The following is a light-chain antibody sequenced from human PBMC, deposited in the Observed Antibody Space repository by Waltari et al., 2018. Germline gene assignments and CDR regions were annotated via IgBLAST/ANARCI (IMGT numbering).Light chain of an antibody. Sequence: DIQMTQSPSTLSASVGDRVTITCRASQTISIWLAWYQQKPGKAPKLLSYKASSLESGVPSRFSGSGSGTEFTLTISSLQPDDFATYYCQQYSTFPFTFGPGTKVGIK. CDR3: QQYSTFPFT. CDR2: KAS. V-gene: IGKV1-5*03. J-gene: IGKJ3*01. CDR1: QTISIW.